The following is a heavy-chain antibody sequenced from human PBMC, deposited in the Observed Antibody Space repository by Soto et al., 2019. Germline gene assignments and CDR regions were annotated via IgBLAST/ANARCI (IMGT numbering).Heavy chain of an antibody. Sequence: QVQLVESGGGVVQPGRSLRLSCAASGFTFSSYAMHWVRQAPGKGLEWVAVISYDGSNKYYADSVKGRFTISRDNSKNPLYLQMNSLGAEDTAVYYCASAGGWYYFDYWGQGTLVTVSS. V-gene: IGHV3-30-3*01. J-gene: IGHJ4*02. CDR1: GFTFSSYA. D-gene: IGHD6-19*01. CDR2: ISYDGSNK. CDR3: ASAGGWYYFDY.